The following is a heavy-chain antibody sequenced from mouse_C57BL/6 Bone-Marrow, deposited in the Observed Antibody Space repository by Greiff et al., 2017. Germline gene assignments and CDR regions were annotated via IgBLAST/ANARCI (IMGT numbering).Heavy chain of an antibody. Sequence: QVQLKQPGAELVKPGASVKVSCKASGYTFTSYWMHWVKQRPGQGLEWIGRIHPSDSDTNYNQKFKGKATLTVDKSSSTAYMQLSSLTYEDSAVYYCEIRGFSNYEGAEYWGQGTTLTVSS. CDR3: EIRGFSNYEGAEY. CDR2: IHPSDSDT. CDR1: GYTFTSYW. V-gene: IGHV1-74*01. D-gene: IGHD2-5*01. J-gene: IGHJ2*01.